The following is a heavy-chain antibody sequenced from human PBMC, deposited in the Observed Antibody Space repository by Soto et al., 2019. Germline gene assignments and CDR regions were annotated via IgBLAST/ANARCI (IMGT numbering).Heavy chain of an antibody. J-gene: IGHJ4*02. D-gene: IGHD6-13*01. V-gene: IGHV3-23*01. CDR3: ARDRERDAWYEDY. CDR1: GFSFSSYA. CDR2: ISGRDGST. Sequence: PGGSLRLSCVASGFSFSSYAMTWVRQAPGKGLEWVSVISGRDGSTYYADSVKGRFTISRDNSKNTLYLQMNSLRAEDTAVYYCARDRERDAWYEDYWGQGTRVTVSS.